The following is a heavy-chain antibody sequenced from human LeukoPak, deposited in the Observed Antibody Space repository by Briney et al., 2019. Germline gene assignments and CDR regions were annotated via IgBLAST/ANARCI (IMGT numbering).Heavy chain of an antibody. CDR2: ISSSSSYI. CDR1: GFTFSSYS. V-gene: IGHV3-21*01. Sequence: GGSLRLSSAASGFTFSSYSMNWVRQAPGKGLEWVSSISSSSSYIYYADSVKGRFTISRDNAKNSLYLQMNSLRAEDTAVYYCARVKKRSYSYYYGMDVWGQGTTVTVSS. J-gene: IGHJ6*02. CDR3: ARVKKRSYSYYYGMDV. D-gene: IGHD1-26*01.